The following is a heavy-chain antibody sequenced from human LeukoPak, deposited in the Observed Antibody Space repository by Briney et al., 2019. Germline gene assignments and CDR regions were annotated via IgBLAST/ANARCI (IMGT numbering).Heavy chain of an antibody. Sequence: GGSLRLSCAASGFTFSSYAMHWVRQAPGKGLEYVSAISSNGGSTYYANSVKGRFTISRDNSKNTLYLQMNSLRAEDTAVYYCARATEGAFDIWGQGTMVTVSS. CDR3: ARATEGAFDI. CDR2: ISSNGGST. V-gene: IGHV3-64*01. CDR1: GFTFSSYA. J-gene: IGHJ3*02.